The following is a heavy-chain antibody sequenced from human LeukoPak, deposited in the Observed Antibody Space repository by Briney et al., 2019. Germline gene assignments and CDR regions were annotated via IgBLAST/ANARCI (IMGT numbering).Heavy chain of an antibody. Sequence: GGTLRLSCAASGLTFSNYGMTWVRQAPGRGLEWLSYISGNGRDIQYADSVRGRFTISRDNAKNLLSLQMDSLRVEDTAIYYCARDPRTVQIWGQGTLVTVSS. V-gene: IGHV3-21*05. CDR1: GLTFSNYG. CDR2: ISGNGRDI. CDR3: ARDPRTVQI. D-gene: IGHD1-1*01. J-gene: IGHJ4*02.